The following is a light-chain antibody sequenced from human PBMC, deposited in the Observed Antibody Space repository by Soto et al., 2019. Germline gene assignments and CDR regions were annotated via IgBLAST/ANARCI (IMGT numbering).Light chain of an antibody. CDR3: HTSNSPPLP. CDR2: AAS. Sequence: DIQMTQAPSSLSASLGDRVTITCWASQGIGVYLAWFQQRPGRVPSLLIYAASTLQSVVPVRFSGSESGTDFTLTISSLQHEDVAPYYCHTSNSPPLPFCGATQVPIK. CDR1: QGIGVY. J-gene: IGKJ4*01. V-gene: IGKV1-27*01.